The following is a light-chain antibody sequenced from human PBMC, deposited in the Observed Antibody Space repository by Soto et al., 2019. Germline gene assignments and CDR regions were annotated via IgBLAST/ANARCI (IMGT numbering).Light chain of an antibody. J-gene: IGLJ2*01. Sequence: QAVVTQSPSASASLGASVTLTCTLTSEHSRYSIGWHQQQPEKGPRYLMRLNSDGSHTNGDGIPDRFSGSSSGAERYLTISSLQSEDEAVYYCQTWGRGIVVFGGGTKVTVL. CDR3: QTWGRGIVV. CDR2: LNSDGSH. CDR1: SEHSRYS. V-gene: IGLV4-69*01.